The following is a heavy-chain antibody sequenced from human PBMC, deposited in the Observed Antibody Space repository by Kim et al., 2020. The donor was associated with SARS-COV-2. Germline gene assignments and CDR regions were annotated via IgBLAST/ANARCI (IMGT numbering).Heavy chain of an antibody. CDR2: IFRNGSA. CDR1: GASITNGHFY. D-gene: IGHD3-10*01. V-gene: IGHV4-39*07. CDR3: ARDSVMKMRSGFWYFDL. Sequence: SETLSLTCSVFGASITNGHFYWGWIRQTPGKGLEWIANIFRNGSAYYNPSLKSRVSVSVDTSKNQFSLRLSSLTAADTAMYYCARDSVMKMRSGFWYFDLWGRGTHVT. J-gene: IGHJ2*01.